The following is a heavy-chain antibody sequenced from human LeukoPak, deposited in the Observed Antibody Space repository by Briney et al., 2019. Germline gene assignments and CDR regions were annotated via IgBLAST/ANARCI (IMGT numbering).Heavy chain of an antibody. CDR3: ASMPSTEIYYFNYMDV. CDR1: RFTFSSYT. Sequence: PGGSLRLSCADSRFTFSSYTMNWVRQAPGKGLEWVSGISANAVSTYYADSVKGRFTISRDNSKNTLYLHMDRLGTEDTAVYYCASMPSTEIYYFNYMDVWGKGTTVTVSS. CDR2: ISANAVST. V-gene: IGHV3-23*01. J-gene: IGHJ6*03. D-gene: IGHD2-2*01.